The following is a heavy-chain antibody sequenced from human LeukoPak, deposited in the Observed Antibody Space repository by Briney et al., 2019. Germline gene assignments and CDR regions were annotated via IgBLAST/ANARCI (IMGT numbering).Heavy chain of an antibody. CDR1: GDSISSRNW. V-gene: IGHV4-4*02. J-gene: IGHJ4*02. CDR2: IHHSGST. Sequence: SETLSLTRAVSGDSISSRNWWSWVRQPPGKGLEWIGEIHHSGSTNNNPALKSRVTISVDKSKNQFSLKLTSVTAADTAVYYCARVTTIAAAGNSFDFWGQGTLVTVSS. CDR3: ARVTTIAAAGNSFDF. D-gene: IGHD6-13*01.